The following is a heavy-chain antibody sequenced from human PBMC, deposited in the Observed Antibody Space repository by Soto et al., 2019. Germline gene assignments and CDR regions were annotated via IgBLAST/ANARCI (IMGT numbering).Heavy chain of an antibody. D-gene: IGHD2-8*01. CDR1: GGTFSSYA. J-gene: IGHJ5*02. CDR2: IIPIFGTA. CDR3: AIDCTNGVCPRFDP. Sequence: SVKVSCKASGGTFSSYAISWVRQAPGQGLEWMGGIIPIFGTANYAQKFQGRVTITADESTSTAYMELSSLRSEDTAVYYCAIDCTNGVCPRFDPWGQGTLVTSPQ. V-gene: IGHV1-69*13.